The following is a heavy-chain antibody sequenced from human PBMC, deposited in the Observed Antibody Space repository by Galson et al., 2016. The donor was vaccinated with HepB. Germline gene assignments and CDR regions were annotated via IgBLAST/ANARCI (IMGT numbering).Heavy chain of an antibody. CDR1: GFTFSRYD. D-gene: IGHD4-17*01. V-gene: IGHV3-13*01. J-gene: IGHJ5*02. Sequence: SLRLSCAASGFTFSRYDMHWVRQAPGKGLEWVSSFDIDGVTYYSGSVKGRFTISRENAKNSLYLQMSGLRVGDTAVYYCARGRGLNYGDYRWFAPWGQGTLVTVSS. CDR2: FDIDGVT. CDR3: ARGRGLNYGDYRWFAP.